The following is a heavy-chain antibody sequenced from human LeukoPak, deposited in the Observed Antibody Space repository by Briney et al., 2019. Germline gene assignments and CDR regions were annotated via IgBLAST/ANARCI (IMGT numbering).Heavy chain of an antibody. CDR2: IYYSGST. Sequence: SETLSLTCTVSGGSISSSSYYWGWIRQPPGKGLEWIGSIYYSGSTYYNPSLKSRVTISVDTSKNQFSLKLSSVTAADTAVYYRARLSFGDVDYWGQGTLVTVSS. V-gene: IGHV4-39*01. CDR3: ARLSFGDVDY. CDR1: GGSISSSSYY. J-gene: IGHJ4*02. D-gene: IGHD3-3*01.